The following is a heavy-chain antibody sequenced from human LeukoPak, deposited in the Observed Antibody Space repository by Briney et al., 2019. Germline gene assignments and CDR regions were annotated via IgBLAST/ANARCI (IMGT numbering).Heavy chain of an antibody. J-gene: IGHJ4*02. CDR3: ARHRVLPSGRWYDY. V-gene: IGHV5-51*01. D-gene: IGHD2-2*01. CDR1: GYSFSNYW. CDR2: IHPGDSDT. Sequence: GGSLKISCKGSGYSFSNYWIGWGRQMPGKGLESMGIIHPGDSDTRYSPSFQGQVTISADKSINTAYLQWSSLKASDTAMYYCARHRVLPSGRWYDYWGQGTLVTVSS.